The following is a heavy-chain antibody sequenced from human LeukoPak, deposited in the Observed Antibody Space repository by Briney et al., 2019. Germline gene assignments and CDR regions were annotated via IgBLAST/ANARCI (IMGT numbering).Heavy chain of an antibody. D-gene: IGHD6-19*01. J-gene: IGHJ6*03. V-gene: IGHV3-73*01. Sequence: GGSLRLSCAASGFTFSSYGMHWVRQASGKGLEWVGRIRSKANSYATAYAASVKGRFTISRDDSKNTAYLQMNSLKTEDTAVYYCTREGIAVDSLVYYYYYMDVWGKGTTVTVSS. CDR2: IRSKANSYAT. CDR1: GFTFSSYG. CDR3: TREGIAVDSLVYYYYYMDV.